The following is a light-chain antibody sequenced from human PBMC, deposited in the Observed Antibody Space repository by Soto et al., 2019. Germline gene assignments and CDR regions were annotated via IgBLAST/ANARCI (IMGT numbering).Light chain of an antibody. V-gene: IGKV3-20*01. J-gene: IGKJ1*01. CDR1: QDVSSN. Sequence: EIVVTQSPATLSVSPGERATLSFRASQDVSSNLAWYQQKPGQAPSLLIYGASTRATGIPDRFSGSGSRTDFTLTINRLEPEDFAVYYCQQYDTSPQTFGQGTKVDIK. CDR2: GAS. CDR3: QQYDTSPQT.